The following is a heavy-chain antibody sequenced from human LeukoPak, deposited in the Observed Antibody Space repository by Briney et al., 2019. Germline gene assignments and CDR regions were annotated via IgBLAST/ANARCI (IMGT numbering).Heavy chain of an antibody. CDR2: IIPIFGTA. CDR1: GGTFSSYA. CDR3: AYILTGYASGSEEYYFDY. J-gene: IGHJ4*02. Sequence: SVKVSCKASGGTFSSYAISWVRRAPGQGLEWMGGIIPIFGTANYAQKFQGRVTITADESTSTAYMELSSLRSEDTAVYYCAYILTGYASGSEEYYFDYWGQGTLVTVSS. V-gene: IGHV1-69*13. D-gene: IGHD3-9*01.